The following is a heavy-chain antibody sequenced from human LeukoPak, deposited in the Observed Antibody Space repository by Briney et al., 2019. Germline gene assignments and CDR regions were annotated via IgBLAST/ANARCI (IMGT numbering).Heavy chain of an antibody. CDR2: IYSGGST. CDR3: ARDSGAAAAQNYYYGMDV. V-gene: IGHV3-66*01. D-gene: IGHD6-13*01. Sequence: GGSLRLSCAASGFTFSSNGRSWVRQAPGKGLEWVSVIYSGGSTYYADCVKGRFTISRDNSKNTLYLQMNSLRAEDTAVYYCARDSGAAAAQNYYYGMDVWGQGTTVTVSS. CDR1: GFTFSSNG. J-gene: IGHJ6*02.